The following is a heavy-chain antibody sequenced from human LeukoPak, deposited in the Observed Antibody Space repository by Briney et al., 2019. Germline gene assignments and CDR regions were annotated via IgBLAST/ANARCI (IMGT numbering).Heavy chain of an antibody. Sequence: PSETLSLTCTVSGDSISSYYWSWIRQPPGKGLEWIGYICYSGSTNYNPSLKSRVTISVDTSKNQFSLKVSSVTAADTAVYYCARVAGYNYGYNYFDSWGQGTLVTVSS. CDR1: GDSISSYY. V-gene: IGHV4-59*01. J-gene: IGHJ4*02. CDR3: ARVAGYNYGYNYFDS. D-gene: IGHD5-18*01. CDR2: ICYSGST.